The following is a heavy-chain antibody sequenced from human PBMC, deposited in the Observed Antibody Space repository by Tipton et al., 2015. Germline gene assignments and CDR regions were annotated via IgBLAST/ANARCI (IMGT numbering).Heavy chain of an antibody. Sequence: GSLRLSCAAAGFTFSSYDMHWVRQATGKGLEWVSAIGTAGDTYYPGSVKGRFTISRENGKNSLYLQMNSLRAEDTAVYYCAKGPKWFGELWLDYWGQGTLVTVSS. CDR2: IGTAGDT. J-gene: IGHJ4*02. CDR3: AKGPKWFGELWLDY. V-gene: IGHV3-13*01. CDR1: GFTFSSYD. D-gene: IGHD3-10*01.